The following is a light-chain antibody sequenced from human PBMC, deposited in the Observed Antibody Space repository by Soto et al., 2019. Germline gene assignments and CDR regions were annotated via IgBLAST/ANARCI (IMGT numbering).Light chain of an antibody. CDR3: HHAGT. J-gene: IGKJ4*01. CDR1: QSLSTY. Sequence: ELVLTQSPATLSLSPGERATLSCRAGQSLSTYLGWYQQKPGQAPRLLIYDASNRAAGIPARFSGSGSGTDFTLTIGSLEPEDYAIYYCHHAGTFGGGTKVDIK. CDR2: DAS. V-gene: IGKV3-11*01.